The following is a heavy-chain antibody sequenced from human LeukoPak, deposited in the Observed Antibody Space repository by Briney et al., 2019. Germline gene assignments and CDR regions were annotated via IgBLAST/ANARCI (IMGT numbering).Heavy chain of an antibody. V-gene: IGHV1-2*02. Sequence: ASVQVSCNASGSTFPCYYMHWVRQAPGQGLEWMGWINSNSGGTNYAQKFQGRVTMTGDTSISTAYMELSRLRSDDTAVYYCARDSRYCSGGSCFFWFDRWGQGTLVTVSS. CDR1: GSTFPCYY. CDR3: ARDSRYCSGGSCFFWFDR. J-gene: IGHJ5*02. CDR2: INSNSGGT. D-gene: IGHD2-15*01.